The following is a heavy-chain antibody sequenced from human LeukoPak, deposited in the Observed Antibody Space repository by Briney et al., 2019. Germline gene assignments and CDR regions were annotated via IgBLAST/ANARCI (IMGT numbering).Heavy chain of an antibody. D-gene: IGHD6-19*01. V-gene: IGHV1-69*13. CDR1: GGTFSSYA. CDR3: AGGVAVAGTYQPAPFDY. Sequence: PGASVKVSCKASGGTFSSYAISWVRQAPGQGLEWMGGIIPIFGTANYAQKFQGRVTITADESTSTAYMELSSLRSEDTAVYYCAGGVAVAGTYQPAPFDYWGQGTLVTVSS. J-gene: IGHJ4*02. CDR2: IIPIFGTA.